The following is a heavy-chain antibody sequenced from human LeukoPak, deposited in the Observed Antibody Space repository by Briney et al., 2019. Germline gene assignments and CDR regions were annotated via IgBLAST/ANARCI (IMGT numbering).Heavy chain of an antibody. CDR1: GFTLGNYW. D-gene: IGHD2-2*01. CDR3: ARDSVVPAALDV. V-gene: IGHV3-74*01. CDR2: INDDGISA. J-gene: IGHJ6*02. Sequence: GGSLRLSCAASGFTLGNYWMHWVRQAPGKGLEWVARINDDGISASYADSVKGRFTISRDNAVNTVYLEMNSLRVEDTAVYYCARDSVVPAALDVWGQGTAVSVSS.